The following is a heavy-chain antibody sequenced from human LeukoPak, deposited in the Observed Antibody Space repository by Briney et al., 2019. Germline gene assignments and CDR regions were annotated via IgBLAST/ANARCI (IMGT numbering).Heavy chain of an antibody. Sequence: SVKVSCKASGGTFSSYAISWVRQAPGQGLEWMGGIIPIFGTANYAQKFQGRVTITADESTSTAYMELSSLRSEDTAVYYCAKSYGDPLYYFDYWGQGTLVTVSS. CDR3: AKSYGDPLYYFDY. D-gene: IGHD4-17*01. J-gene: IGHJ4*02. CDR2: IIPIFGTA. V-gene: IGHV1-69*13. CDR1: GGTFSSYA.